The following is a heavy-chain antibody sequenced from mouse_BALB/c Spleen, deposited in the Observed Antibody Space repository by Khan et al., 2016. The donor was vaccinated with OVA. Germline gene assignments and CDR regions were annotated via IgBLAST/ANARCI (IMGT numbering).Heavy chain of an antibody. D-gene: IGHD2-2*01. CDR3: TRHGYVAWFTY. J-gene: IGHJ3*01. Sequence: EVQLQQSGPELMKPRASVKISCKASGYSFTSYYIHWVMQSPGTSLEWIGYIDPFSGGTTYNQKFKGKATLTVDKSSSTSYIHLSNLTSEDSAVYYCTRHGYVAWFTYWGQGTMVTVSA. CDR1: GYSFTSYY. CDR2: IDPFSGGT. V-gene: IGHV1S135*01.